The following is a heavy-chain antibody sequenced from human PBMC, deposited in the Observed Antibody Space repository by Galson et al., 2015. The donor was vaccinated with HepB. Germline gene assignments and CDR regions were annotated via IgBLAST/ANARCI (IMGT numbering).Heavy chain of an antibody. CDR3: VKHTDYDIFTVYYLGQ. D-gene: IGHD3-9*01. Sequence: SLRLSCAASGFTFSSYAMSWVRQAQGKGLEWVSPISGSGGSTYYADSVKGRFTISRDNSKKTLYLQMNSLRADETAVYYGVKHTDYDIFTVYYLGQWGQGTLVTVSS. V-gene: IGHV3-23*01. CDR1: GFTFSSYA. CDR2: ISGSGGST. J-gene: IGHJ4*02.